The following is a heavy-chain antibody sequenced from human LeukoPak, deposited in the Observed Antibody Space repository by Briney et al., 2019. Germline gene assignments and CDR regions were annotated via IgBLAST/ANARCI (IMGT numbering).Heavy chain of an antibody. V-gene: IGHV3-30*14. CDR1: GFTFSSYA. J-gene: IGHJ4*02. CDR2: ISYDGSNK. CDR3: AKEGGSNWIDY. D-gene: IGHD1-1*01. Sequence: GGSLRLSCAASGFTFSSYAMHWVRQAPGKGLEWVAVISYDGSNKYYADSVKGRFTISRDNSKNTLYLQMGSLKTEDMAVYYCAKEGGSNWIDYWGQGTLVTVSS.